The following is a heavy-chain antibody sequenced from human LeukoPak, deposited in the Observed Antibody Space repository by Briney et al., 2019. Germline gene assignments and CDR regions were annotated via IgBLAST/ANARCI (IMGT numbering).Heavy chain of an antibody. D-gene: IGHD6-19*01. Sequence: ASVKVSCKASGYTFTGYYMHWVRQAPGQGLEWMGWINPNSGGTNYAQKFQARVTMTRDTSISTAYMELSRLRSDDTAVYYCATSSGWYSYYGMDVWGQGTTVTVSS. CDR3: ATSSGWYSYYGMDV. J-gene: IGHJ6*01. CDR1: GYTFTGYY. V-gene: IGHV1-2*02. CDR2: INPNSGGT.